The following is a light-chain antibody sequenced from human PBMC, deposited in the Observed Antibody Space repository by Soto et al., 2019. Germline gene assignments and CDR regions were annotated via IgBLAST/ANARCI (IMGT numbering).Light chain of an antibody. V-gene: IGKV3-20*01. Sequence: IVLTQSPGTLSLSPGERATLSCRASQSVDSSYLSWYQHKPGQAPRLLIYGTSSRATGIPDRFSGSGSGTDFTLTISRLEPEDFAVYYCQRYGASSFTFGQGTNLEIK. J-gene: IGKJ2*01. CDR2: GTS. CDR3: QRYGASSFT. CDR1: QSVDSSY.